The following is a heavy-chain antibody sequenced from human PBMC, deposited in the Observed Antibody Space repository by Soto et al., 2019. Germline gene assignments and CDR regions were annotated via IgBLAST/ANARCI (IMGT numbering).Heavy chain of an antibody. CDR1: VFTFSSYW. CDR2: INSDGSST. CDR3: ARDGDSSGWYSGWFDP. V-gene: IGHV3-74*01. D-gene: IGHD6-19*01. J-gene: IGHJ5*02. Sequence: GSLRLSCAASVFTFSSYWIHWVRQAPGKGLVWVSRINSDGSSTSYADSVKGRFTISRDNAKNTLYLQMNSLRAEDTAVYYCARDGDSSGWYSGWFDPWGQGTLVTVSS.